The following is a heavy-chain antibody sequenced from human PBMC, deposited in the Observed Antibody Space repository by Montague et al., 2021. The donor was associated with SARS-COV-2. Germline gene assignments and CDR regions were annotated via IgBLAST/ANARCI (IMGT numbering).Heavy chain of an antibody. CDR3: ARDYSHCSGGSCVFDY. J-gene: IGHJ4*02. Sequence: SETLSLTCTVSGGSISNYYWCWIRQPSGKGLEWIGRIYSSGSTNXNPSLKSRISMSVDTSKNQFSLKLSSVTAADTAIYYCARDYSHCSGGSCVFDYWGQGTLVTVSS. V-gene: IGHV4-4*07. CDR1: GGSISNYY. CDR2: IYSSGST. D-gene: IGHD2-15*01.